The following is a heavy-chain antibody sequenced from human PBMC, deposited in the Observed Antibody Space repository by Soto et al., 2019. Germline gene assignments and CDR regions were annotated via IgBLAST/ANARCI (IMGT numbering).Heavy chain of an antibody. CDR1: GFTFSTYA. CDR3: ARIGTASNSDY. V-gene: IGHV3-23*01. Sequence: EVQLLESGGTLVQPGGSLRLSCTTSGFTFSTYAMSWVRQAPGRGLEWVSSISSNGGAIFYGDSVKGRFVFSRDNSENILYLQMSSLRADDTAIYYCARIGTASNSDYWGQRTLVTVSS. J-gene: IGHJ4*02. D-gene: IGHD4-4*01. CDR2: ISSNGGAI.